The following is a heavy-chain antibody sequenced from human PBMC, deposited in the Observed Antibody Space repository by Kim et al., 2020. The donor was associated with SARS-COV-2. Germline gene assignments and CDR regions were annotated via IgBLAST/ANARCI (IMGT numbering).Heavy chain of an antibody. J-gene: IGHJ4*02. CDR3: ARWVYNWNYMVDY. V-gene: IGHV4-39*01. CDR2: IYYSGST. CDR1: GGSISSSSYY. D-gene: IGHD1-7*01. Sequence: SETLSLTCTVSGGSISSSSYYWGWIRQPPGKGLEWIGSIYYSGSTYYNPSLKSRVTISVDTSKNQFSLKLSSVTAADTAVYYCARWVYNWNYMVDYWGQGTLVTVSS.